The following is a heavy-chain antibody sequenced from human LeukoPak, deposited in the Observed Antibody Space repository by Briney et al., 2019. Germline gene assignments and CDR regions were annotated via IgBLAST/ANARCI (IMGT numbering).Heavy chain of an antibody. CDR1: GYSISNGYY. D-gene: IGHD3-22*01. CDR3: ARVNYYDSSGGKTFDY. Sequence: SETLSLTCTISGYSISNGYYWGWIRQPPGKGLEWIGSIYYSGSTYYNPSLKSRVTISVDTSKNQFSLKLSSVTAADTAVYYCARVNYYDSSGGKTFDYWGQGTLVTVSS. V-gene: IGHV4-38-2*02. J-gene: IGHJ4*02. CDR2: IYYSGST.